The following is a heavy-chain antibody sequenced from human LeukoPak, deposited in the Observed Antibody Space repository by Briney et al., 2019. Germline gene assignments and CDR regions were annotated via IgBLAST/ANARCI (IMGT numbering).Heavy chain of an antibody. V-gene: IGHV1-69*13. CDR2: IIPIFGTA. CDR3: ARVTAVVPAAIVGWFDP. D-gene: IGHD2-2*01. J-gene: IGHJ5*02. CDR1: GGTFSSYA. Sequence: GASVKVSCKASGGTFSSYAISWVRQAPGQGLEWMGGIIPIFGTANYAQKFQGRVTITADESTSTAYMELSSLRSEDTAVYYCARVTAVVPAAIVGWFDPWGQGTLVTVSS.